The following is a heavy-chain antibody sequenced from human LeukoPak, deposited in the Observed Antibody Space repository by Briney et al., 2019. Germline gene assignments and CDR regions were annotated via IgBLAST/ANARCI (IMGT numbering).Heavy chain of an antibody. J-gene: IGHJ4*02. CDR3: AREFFDGSGSYYNPMSDGNDY. CDR2: ISGSGGST. Sequence: GGSLRLSCAASGFTFSSCAMCWVRQAPGQGLEWVSAISGSGGSTYYADSVKGRFTISRDNSKNTLYLQMNSLRPEDTAVYYCAREFFDGSGSYYNPMSDGNDYWGQGTLVTVSS. CDR1: GFTFSSCA. V-gene: IGHV3-23*01. D-gene: IGHD3-10*01.